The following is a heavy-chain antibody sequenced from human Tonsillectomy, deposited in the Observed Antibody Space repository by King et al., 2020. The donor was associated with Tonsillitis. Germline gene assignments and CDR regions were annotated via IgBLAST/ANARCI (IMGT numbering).Heavy chain of an antibody. CDR1: GYTFTGYY. J-gene: IGHJ4*02. CDR2: INPNSGVT. CDR3: AIDGRTVWYHY. D-gene: IGHD6-19*01. V-gene: IGHV1-2*02. Sequence: VQLVQSGAEVKKPGASVKVSCKASGYTFTGYYIHWMRQAPAHGLEWMGWINPNSGVTNYAQKFQGRVTMTRDTSMTTAYMELSRLRSDDTAVYYCAIDGRTVWYHYWGPGTLVTVSS.